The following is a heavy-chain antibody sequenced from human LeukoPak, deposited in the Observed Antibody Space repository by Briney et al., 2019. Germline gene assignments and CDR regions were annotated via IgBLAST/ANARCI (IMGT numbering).Heavy chain of an antibody. Sequence: PGGSLRLSCAASGFTFSSYGMHWIRQAPGKGLEWVAVITFDGGSKYYADSVKGRFTISRDNSKNTLYLEMNSLRDEDTAVYYCVRGGDRGGSYDYADETDDYYYYYYMDVWGKGTTVTVSS. V-gene: IGHV3-30*03. D-gene: IGHD1-26*01. CDR2: ITFDGGSK. J-gene: IGHJ6*03. CDR3: VRGGDRGGSYDYADETDDYYYYYYMDV. CDR1: GFTFSSYG.